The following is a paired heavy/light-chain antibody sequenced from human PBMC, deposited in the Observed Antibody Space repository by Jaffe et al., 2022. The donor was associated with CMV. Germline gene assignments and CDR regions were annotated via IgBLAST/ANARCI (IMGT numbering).Light chain of an antibody. Sequence: QSALTQPASVSGSPGQSITISCTGTSSDVFSYNRVSWYQQPPGTAPKLIIYDVSYRPSGVPDRFSGSKSGNTASLTISGLQAEDEADYYCLSYTTSSTMMFGGGTKLTVL. J-gene: IGLJ3*02. CDR2: DVS. CDR1: SSDVFSYNR. CDR3: LSYTTSSTMM. V-gene: IGLV2-18*02.
Heavy chain of an antibody. CDR1: GYRFTNYW. V-gene: IGHV5-10-1*03. Sequence: EVQLVQSGAEVKKPGESLRISCKGSGYRFTNYWISWVRQVPGKGLEWVGRLDPSDSYSNYSPSFHGHVTISVDKSFSTAYLQWSSLKASDTAIYYCARHWGIAAAGTYFDFWGQGTLVTVSS. D-gene: IGHD6-13*01. CDR2: LDPSDSYS. CDR3: ARHWGIAAAGTYFDF. J-gene: IGHJ4*02.